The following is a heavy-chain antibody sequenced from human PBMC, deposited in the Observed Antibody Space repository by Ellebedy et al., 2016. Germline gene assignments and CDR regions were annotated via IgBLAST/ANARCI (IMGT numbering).Heavy chain of an antibody. Sequence: GESLKISCAGSGVTLSRHDMHWVRQATGKGLEWVSMISVAGNTKYADSVKGRFTVSREDARNSLYLQMNSLRAGDTAVYYCARETGEWDPFDVWGQGTKVSVSS. D-gene: IGHD7-27*01. CDR2: ISVAGNT. CDR3: ARETGEWDPFDV. CDR1: GVTLSRHD. V-gene: IGHV3-13*01. J-gene: IGHJ3*01.